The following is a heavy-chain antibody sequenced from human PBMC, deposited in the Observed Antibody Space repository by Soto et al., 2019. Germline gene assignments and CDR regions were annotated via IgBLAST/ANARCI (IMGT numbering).Heavy chain of an antibody. V-gene: IGHV3-30*03. CDR3: ATNSVDTGMALDY. CDR1: GFTFSSYG. J-gene: IGHJ4*02. D-gene: IGHD5-18*01. Sequence: QVQLVESGGGVVQPGRSLRLSCAASGFTFSSYGMHWVRQAPGKGLEWVAVISYDGSNKYYADSVKGRFTIARDNYKNTLYLQMNSLGAEDTAVYYCATNSVDTGMALDYWGPGTLVTVSS. CDR2: ISYDGSNK.